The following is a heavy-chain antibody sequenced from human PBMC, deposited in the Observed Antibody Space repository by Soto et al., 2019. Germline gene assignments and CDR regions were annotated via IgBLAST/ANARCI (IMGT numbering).Heavy chain of an antibody. D-gene: IGHD3-16*01. J-gene: IGHJ5*01. CDR3: ARGSAVGGNWFDS. CDR2: IKPHSGDT. Sequence: ASVKVSCEASGYSFTAYYIHWVRQAPGQGLECMGWIKPHSGDTGYTQKFQGRVTMTRDTSISTAYMELSSLRYDDTAMYYCARGSAVGGNWFDSWGQGTLVTVSS. CDR1: GYSFTAYY. V-gene: IGHV1-2*02.